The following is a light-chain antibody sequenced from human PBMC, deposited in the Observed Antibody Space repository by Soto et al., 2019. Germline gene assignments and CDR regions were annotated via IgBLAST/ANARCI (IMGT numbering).Light chain of an antibody. J-gene: IGKJ2*01. CDR1: QSVSSY. CDR3: QQRSNWPRT. CDR2: DAS. Sequence: EIVLTQSPGTLSLSPGERATVSCRASQSVSSYLAWYQQKPGQAPRLLIYDASNRATGIPARFSGSGSGTDFTLSISSLEPEDFAVYYCQQRSNWPRTFGQGTKREIK. V-gene: IGKV3-11*01.